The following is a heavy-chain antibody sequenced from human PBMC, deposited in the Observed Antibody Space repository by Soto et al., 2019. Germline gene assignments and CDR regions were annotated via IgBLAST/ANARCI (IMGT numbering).Heavy chain of an antibody. CDR2: IYYSGST. J-gene: IGHJ6*02. CDR1: GGSISSGDYY. CDR3: ARLNVDTAMARVRYYYYGMDV. V-gene: IGHV4-30-4*01. Sequence: PSETLSLTCTVSGGSISSGDYYWSWIRQPPGKGLEWIGYIYYSGSTYYNPSLKSRVTISVDTSKNQFSLKLSSVTAADTAVYYCARLNVDTAMARVRYYYYGMDVWGQGTTVTVSS. D-gene: IGHD5-18*01.